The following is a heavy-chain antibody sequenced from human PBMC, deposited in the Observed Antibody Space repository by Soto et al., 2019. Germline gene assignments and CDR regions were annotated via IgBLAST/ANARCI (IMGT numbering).Heavy chain of an antibody. CDR2: ISHDESNK. CDR3: ARDGSSWSFDY. Sequence: GGSLRLSCAASGFTFSSYAMHWVRQAPGKGLEWVAVISHDESNKYYADSVKGRFTISRDNSKSTLYLQMSSLRAEDTAVYYCARDGSSWSFDYWGQGTLVTVSS. D-gene: IGHD6-13*01. J-gene: IGHJ4*02. CDR1: GFTFSSYA. V-gene: IGHV3-30-3*01.